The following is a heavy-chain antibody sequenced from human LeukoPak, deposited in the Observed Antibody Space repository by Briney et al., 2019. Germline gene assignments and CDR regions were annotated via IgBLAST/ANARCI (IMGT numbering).Heavy chain of an antibody. V-gene: IGHV3-23*01. Sequence: GGSLRLSCAASGFTFSTYGITWVRQAPGKGLEWVSGISGSGGTTYYADSVRGRFTISRDNSKNTLYLQMNSLRAEDTAVYYCAKGANDFWSGYFGAFWFDPWGQGTLVTVSS. D-gene: IGHD3-3*01. CDR1: GFTFSTYG. CDR3: AKGANDFWSGYFGAFWFDP. CDR2: ISGSGGTT. J-gene: IGHJ5*02.